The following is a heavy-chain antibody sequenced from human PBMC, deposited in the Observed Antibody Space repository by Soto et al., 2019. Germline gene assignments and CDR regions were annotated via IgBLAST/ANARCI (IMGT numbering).Heavy chain of an antibody. CDR3: AREYSRSSRGNYFDY. V-gene: IGHV3-53*02. CDR1: GFTVSSNS. D-gene: IGHD6-6*01. CDR2: IYSGGST. J-gene: IGHJ4*02. Sequence: VQLVETGGGLIQPGGSLRLSCAASGFTVSSNSMSWVRQAPGKGLEWVSVIYSGGSTYYADSVKGRFTIARDNPKNKLYLQMNSLRVDDRAVYDCAREYSRSSRGNYFDYWGQGTLVTVSS.